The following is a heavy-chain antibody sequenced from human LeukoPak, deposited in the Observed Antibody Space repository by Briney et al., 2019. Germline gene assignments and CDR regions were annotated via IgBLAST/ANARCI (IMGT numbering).Heavy chain of an antibody. V-gene: IGHV1-69*05. D-gene: IGHD6-19*01. CDR2: IIPIFGTA. Sequence: ASVKVSCKASGYTFTGYYMHWVRQAPGQGLEWMGRIIPIFGTANYAQKFQGRVTITTDESTSTAYMELSSLRSEDTAVYYCAGGWYWDDYYYYYMDVWGKGTTVTVSS. CDR1: GYTFTGYY. CDR3: AGGWYWDDYYYYYMDV. J-gene: IGHJ6*03.